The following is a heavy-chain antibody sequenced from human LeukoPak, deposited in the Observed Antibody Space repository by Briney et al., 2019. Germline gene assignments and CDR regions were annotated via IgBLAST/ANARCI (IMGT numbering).Heavy chain of an antibody. Sequence: GGSLRLSCAASRFTFSSYGMHWVRQAPGKGLEWVALISDDGNNKYYADSVKGRFTISRDISKNTLYLQMNSLRAEDTAVYYCAREASGSYPSFYFDYWGQGTLVTVSS. CDR3: AREASGSYPSFYFDY. V-gene: IGHV3-30*03. CDR2: ISDDGNNK. D-gene: IGHD1-26*01. CDR1: RFTFSSYG. J-gene: IGHJ4*02.